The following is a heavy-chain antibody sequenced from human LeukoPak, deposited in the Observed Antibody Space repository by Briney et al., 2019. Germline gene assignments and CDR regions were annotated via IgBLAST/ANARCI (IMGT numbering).Heavy chain of an antibody. CDR3: ARGDSGTWYPRGLHFDY. V-gene: IGHV4-61*02. D-gene: IGHD6-13*01. J-gene: IGHJ4*02. Sequence: PSETLSLTCTVSGGSISSGSYYWSWIRQPAGKGLEWIGRIYTSGSTNYNPSLKSRVTISVDTSKNQFSLKLSSVTAADTAVYYCARGDSGTWYPRGLHFDYWGQGILVTVSS. CDR2: IYTSGST. CDR1: GGSISSGSYY.